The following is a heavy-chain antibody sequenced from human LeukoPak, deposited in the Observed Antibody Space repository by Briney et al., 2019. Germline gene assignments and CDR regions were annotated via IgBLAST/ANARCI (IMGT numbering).Heavy chain of an antibody. V-gene: IGHV4-34*01. Sequence: SETLSLTCAVYGGSFSGYYWSWIRQPPGKGLEWIGEINHSGSTNYNPSLKSRVTISVDTSKNQFSLKLSSVTAADMAVYYCSAGDSSGITTGNWFDPWGQGTLVTVSS. CDR2: INHSGST. J-gene: IGHJ5*02. D-gene: IGHD3-22*01. CDR3: SAGDSSGITTGNWFDP. CDR1: GGSFSGYY.